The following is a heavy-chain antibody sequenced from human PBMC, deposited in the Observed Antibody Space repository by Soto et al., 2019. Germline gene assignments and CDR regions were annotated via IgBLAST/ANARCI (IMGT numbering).Heavy chain of an antibody. CDR3: APSRYSSGWYVDRGYFDY. D-gene: IGHD6-19*01. J-gene: IGHJ4*02. CDR2: ISSSSSYI. Sequence: EVQLVESGGGLVQPGGSLRLSCAASGFTFSSYSMNWVRQAPGKGLEWVSSISSSSSYIYYADSVKGRFTISRDNAKNSLYLQMNSLRAEDTAVYYCAPSRYSSGWYVDRGYFDYWGQGTLVTVSS. CDR1: GFTFSSYS. V-gene: IGHV3-21*01.